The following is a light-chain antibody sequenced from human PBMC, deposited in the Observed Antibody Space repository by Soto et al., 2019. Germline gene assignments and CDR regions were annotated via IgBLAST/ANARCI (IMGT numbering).Light chain of an antibody. CDR1: QSISGN. CDR2: GAA. CDR3: QQYNTWPQIT. V-gene: IGKV3-15*01. J-gene: IGKJ5*01. Sequence: MMMTQSPATLSVSAGERGALSCRTSQSISGNLVWYQQKPGQAPRLLIYGAAPSATGIPARFIGSRSRTELALTISILQSEYFAVYYCQQYNTWPQITFGQGTRLDIK.